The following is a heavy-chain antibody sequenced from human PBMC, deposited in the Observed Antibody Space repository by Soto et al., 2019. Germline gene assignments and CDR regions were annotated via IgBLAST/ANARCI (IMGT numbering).Heavy chain of an antibody. Sequence: PGESLKISCKGSGYSFTSYWISWVRQMPGKGLEWMGRIDPSDSYTNYSPSFQGHVTISADKSISTAYLQWSSLKASDTAMYYCARFTFYDRSGYPRIQDAFDIWGQGTMVTVSS. V-gene: IGHV5-10-1*01. CDR1: GYSFTSYW. J-gene: IGHJ3*02. CDR3: ARFTFYDRSGYPRIQDAFDI. D-gene: IGHD3-22*01. CDR2: IDPSDSYT.